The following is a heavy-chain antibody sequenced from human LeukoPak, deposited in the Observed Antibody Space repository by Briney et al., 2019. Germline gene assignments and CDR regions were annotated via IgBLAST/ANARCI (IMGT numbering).Heavy chain of an antibody. D-gene: IGHD2-15*01. CDR3: ARDEQVVVPLDY. J-gene: IGHJ4*02. CDR2: ISSSSTI. Sequence: GGSLRLSCAASGFTFSTYTMNWVRQAPEQGLEWVSYISSSSTIYYADSVKGRSTISRDNAKNSLYLQMNSLRDEDTAVYYCARDEQVVVPLDYWGQGTLVTVSS. CDR1: GFTFSTYT. V-gene: IGHV3-48*02.